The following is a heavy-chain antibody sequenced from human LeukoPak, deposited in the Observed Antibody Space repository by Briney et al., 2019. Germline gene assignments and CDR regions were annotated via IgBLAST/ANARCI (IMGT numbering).Heavy chain of an antibody. CDR2: INHSGST. CDR1: GDSISSSNSY. J-gene: IGHJ4*02. Sequence: SETLSLTCTVSGDSISSSNSYWGWIRQPPGKGLEWIGEINHSGSTNYNPSLKSRVTISVDTSKNQFSLKLSSVTAADTAVYYCARGGSGGRKPIDYWGQGTLFTVSS. CDR3: ARGGSGGRKPIDY. D-gene: IGHD2-15*01. V-gene: IGHV4-39*07.